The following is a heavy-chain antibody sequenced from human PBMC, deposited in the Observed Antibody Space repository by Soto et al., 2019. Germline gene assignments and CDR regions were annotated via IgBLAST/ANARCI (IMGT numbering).Heavy chain of an antibody. CDR2: ISAYNGNT. V-gene: IGHV1-18*01. J-gene: IGHJ4*02. CDR3: ARDPPPPAY. Sequence: QVQLVQSGAEVKKPGASVKVSCKASGYTFASYAISWMRQAPGQGLEWMGWISAYNGNTNYAQKRQGRVTMTTDTPTSTAYMELRSLRSENTAVYYCARDPPPPAYWGQATLVTVSS. D-gene: IGHD2-2*01. CDR1: GYTFASYA.